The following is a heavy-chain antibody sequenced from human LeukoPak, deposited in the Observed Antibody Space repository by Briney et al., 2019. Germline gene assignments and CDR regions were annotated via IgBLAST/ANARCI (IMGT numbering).Heavy chain of an antibody. Sequence: EASVKVSCKASGYTFTSYGISWVRQAPGQGLEWMGWISAYNGNTNYAQKFQGRVTMTRVTSITTAYMELRSLRSDDTAVYYCTKASLAFGTKYFDPWGQGTLVTVSS. CDR3: TKASLAFGTKYFDP. CDR2: ISAYNGNT. CDR1: GYTFTSYG. J-gene: IGHJ5*02. D-gene: IGHD3-10*01. V-gene: IGHV1-18*01.